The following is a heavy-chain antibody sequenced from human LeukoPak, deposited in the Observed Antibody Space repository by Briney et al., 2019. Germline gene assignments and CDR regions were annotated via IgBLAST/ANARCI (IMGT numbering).Heavy chain of an antibody. Sequence: GRSLRLSCAASGFTFSSYAMHWVRQAPGKGLEWVAVISYDGSNKYYADSVKGRFTISRDNSKNTLYLQMNSLRAEDTAVYYCAKDTYSSGPYYYYYYGMDVWGQGTTVTVSS. CDR1: GFTFSSYA. CDR2: ISYDGSNK. D-gene: IGHD6-19*01. V-gene: IGHV3-30-3*01. J-gene: IGHJ6*02. CDR3: AKDTYSSGPYYYYYYGMDV.